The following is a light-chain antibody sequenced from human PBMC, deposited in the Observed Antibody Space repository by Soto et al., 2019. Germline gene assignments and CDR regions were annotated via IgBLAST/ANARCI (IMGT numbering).Light chain of an antibody. J-gene: IGLJ1*01. CDR2: DVN. Sequence: LTQPRSVSGSPGQSVSISCTGTSSDVGGYNYVSWYQQHPGKAPKVMIYDVNKRPSGVPDRFSGSKSGNTASLTISGLQSEDEADYYCCSYAGRYTYVFGTGTKVTVL. V-gene: IGLV2-11*01. CDR1: SSDVGGYNY. CDR3: CSYAGRYTYV.